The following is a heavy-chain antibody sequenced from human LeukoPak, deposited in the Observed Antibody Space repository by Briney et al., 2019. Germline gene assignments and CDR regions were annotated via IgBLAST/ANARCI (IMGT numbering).Heavy chain of an antibody. D-gene: IGHD1-26*01. CDR3: ARGGSHYNEASDI. CDR2: TSRSSTTI. J-gene: IGHJ3*02. V-gene: IGHV3-48*01. Sequence: GVSLRLPCAVSGFTFSNYSMNWVRHARGKGLEWVSYTSRSSTTIYYVGSVKGRLAISRDNAKNSQYLQINSLRAEDTAVYDCARGGSHYNEASDIWGQGTRVTVSS. CDR1: GFTFSNYS.